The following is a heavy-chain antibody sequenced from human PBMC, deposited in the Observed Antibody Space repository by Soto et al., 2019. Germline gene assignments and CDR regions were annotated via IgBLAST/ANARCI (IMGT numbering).Heavy chain of an antibody. J-gene: IGHJ4*02. CDR1: GGSFSGYY. V-gene: IGHV4-59*01. D-gene: IGHD2-2*01. Sequence: PSETLSLTCAVYGGSFSGYYWSWIRQPPGKGLEGVGYIFSSGSTNYNPSLKSRVTISVDTSENQCSLKLTSVTAADTAVYYCARVGYCSSTPCWPIGYFVYWGQGTLVTVSS. CDR2: IFSSGST. CDR3: ARVGYCSSTPCWPIGYFVY.